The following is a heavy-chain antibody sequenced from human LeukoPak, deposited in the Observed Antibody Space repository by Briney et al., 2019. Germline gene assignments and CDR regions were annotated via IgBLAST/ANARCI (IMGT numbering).Heavy chain of an antibody. CDR3: AKDRGY. J-gene: IGHJ4*02. CDR2: TSGSGGTT. Sequence: GSLRLSCAASGFTFSTYAMTWVRQAPGKGLEWVSATSGSGGTTYYADPVKGRFTISRDNSKNTSYLQMNSLRAEDTAVYYCAKDRGYWGQGTLVTVSS. CDR1: GFTFSTYA. V-gene: IGHV3-23*01.